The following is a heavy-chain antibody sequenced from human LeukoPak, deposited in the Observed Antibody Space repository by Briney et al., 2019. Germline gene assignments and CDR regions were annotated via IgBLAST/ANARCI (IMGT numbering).Heavy chain of an antibody. CDR3: ARAGAAAPRGSDY. V-gene: IGHV3-21*01. J-gene: IGHJ4*02. D-gene: IGHD2-15*01. CDR1: GFTFSSYS. Sequence: GGSLRLSCAASGFTFSSYSMNWVRQAPGKGLEWVSSISSSSSSYIYYADSVKGRFTISRDNAKNSLYLQMNSLRAEDTAVYYCARAGAAAPRGSDYWGQGTLVTVSS. CDR2: ISSSSSSYI.